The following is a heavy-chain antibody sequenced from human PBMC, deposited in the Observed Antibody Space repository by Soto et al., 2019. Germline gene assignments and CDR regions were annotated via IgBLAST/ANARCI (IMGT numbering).Heavy chain of an antibody. CDR2: INPNSGGT. V-gene: IGHV1-2*04. J-gene: IGHJ6*03. CDR1: GYTFTGYY. CDR3: ARGPNYYYYLDV. Sequence: QVQLVQSGAEVKKPGASVKVSCKASGYTFTGYYMHWLRQAPGQGLEWMGWINPNSGGTKYAQKFQGWVTMTRDTSISTAYMELSRLRSDDTAVYYCARGPNYYYYLDVWGRGPTVTVSS.